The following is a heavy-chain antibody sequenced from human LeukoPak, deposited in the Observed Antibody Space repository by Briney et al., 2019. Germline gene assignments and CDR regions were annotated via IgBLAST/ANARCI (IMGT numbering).Heavy chain of an antibody. CDR1: GYTFTSYD. V-gene: IGHV1-8*01. CDR2: MNPNSGNT. CDR3: ARGKMVRGVISYYYYYMDV. D-gene: IGHD3-10*01. Sequence: ASVKVSCKASGYTFTSYDINWVRQATGQGLEWMGWMNPNSGNTGYAQRFQGRVTMTRNTSISTAYMELSRLRSEDTAVYYCARGKMVRGVISYYYYYMDVWGKGTTVTISS. J-gene: IGHJ6*03.